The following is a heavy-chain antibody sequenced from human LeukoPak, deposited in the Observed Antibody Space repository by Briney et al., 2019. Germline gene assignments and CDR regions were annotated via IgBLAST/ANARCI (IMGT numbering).Heavy chain of an antibody. CDR3: ARGADYDFWSGYDGYYFDY. CDR2: IYPRDGNT. J-gene: IGHJ4*02. Sequence: GASVKVSCKASGYTFTSNYIHWVRQAPGQGLEWMGMIYPRDGNTNYAQKLQGRVTMTTDTSTSTAYVELRSLRSDDTAVYYCARGADYDFWSGYDGYYFDYWGQGTLVTVSS. CDR1: GYTFTSNY. D-gene: IGHD3-3*01. V-gene: IGHV1-46*01.